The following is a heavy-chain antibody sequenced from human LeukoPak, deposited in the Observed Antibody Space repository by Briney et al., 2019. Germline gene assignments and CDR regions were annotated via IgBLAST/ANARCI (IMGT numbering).Heavy chain of an antibody. CDR2: MNPNSGNT. CDR1: GYTFTSYD. J-gene: IGHJ4*02. Sequence: ASVKVSCKASGYTFTSYDINWVRQATGQGLEWMGWMNPNSGNTGYAQKFQGRVTMTRDTSISTAYMELSRLRSDDTAVYYCARVLDCSGGSCYSEDYWGQGTLVTVSS. D-gene: IGHD2-15*01. V-gene: IGHV1-8*01. CDR3: ARVLDCSGGSCYSEDY.